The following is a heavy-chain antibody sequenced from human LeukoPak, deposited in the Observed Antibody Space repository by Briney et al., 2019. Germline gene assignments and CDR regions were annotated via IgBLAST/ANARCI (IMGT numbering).Heavy chain of an antibody. CDR1: GGTFSSYA. CDR2: IIPILGIA. V-gene: IGHV1-69*04. D-gene: IGHD3-3*01. J-gene: IGHJ6*02. CDR3: ARDPDFWSGYYTLNYYYYGMDV. Sequence: ASVKVSCKASGGTFSSYAISWVRQAPGQGLEWMGRIIPILGIANYAQKLQGRVTMTTDTSTSTAYMELRSLRSDDTAVYYCARDPDFWSGYYTLNYYYYGMDVWGQGTTVTVSS.